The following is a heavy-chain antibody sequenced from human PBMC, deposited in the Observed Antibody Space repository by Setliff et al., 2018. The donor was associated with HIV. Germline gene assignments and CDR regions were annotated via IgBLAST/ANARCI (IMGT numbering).Heavy chain of an antibody. CDR2: IYYSGST. CDR3: AGFSYNFWVYRFDH. J-gene: IGHJ4*02. Sequence: KPSETLSLTCSVSGGSTTSGGYYWSWIRQHPGKGLEYIGYIYYSGSTYYNPSLKSRVTMSIDTSTQQFFLNVTSVTAADTAVYYCAGFSYNFWVYRFDHWGQGARVTVSS. CDR1: GGSTTSGGYY. V-gene: IGHV4-31*03. D-gene: IGHD3-3*01.